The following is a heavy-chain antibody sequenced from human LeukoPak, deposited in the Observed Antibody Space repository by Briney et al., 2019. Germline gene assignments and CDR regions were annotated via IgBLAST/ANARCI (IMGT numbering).Heavy chain of an antibody. CDR3: PREAGGVIKRRWYYYYMDV. V-gene: IGHV3-66*02. J-gene: IGHJ6*03. D-gene: IGHD3-16*02. Sequence: GGSLRLSCAASGFTVSSNYMSWVRQAPGKGLEWVSVIYSGGSTYYADSVKGRFTISRDNSKNTLYLQMNSLRAEDTAVYYCPREAGGVIKRRWYYYYMDVWGKGTTVTVSS. CDR2: IYSGGST. CDR1: GFTVSSNY.